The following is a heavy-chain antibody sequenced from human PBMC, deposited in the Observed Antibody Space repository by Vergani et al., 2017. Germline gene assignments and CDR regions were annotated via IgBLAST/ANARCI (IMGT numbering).Heavy chain of an antibody. CDR3: ARDRLLKSDAFDI. CDR2: ISSSSSTI. J-gene: IGHJ3*02. Sequence: EVQLVESGGGLVQPGGSLRLSCAASGFTFSSYSMNWVRQAPGKGLEWVSYISSSSSTIYYADSVKGRFTISRDNAKNSLYLQMNSLRAEDMAVYYCARDRLLKSDAFDIWGQGTMVTVSS. CDR1: GFTFSSYS. D-gene: IGHD5-18*01. V-gene: IGHV3-48*04.